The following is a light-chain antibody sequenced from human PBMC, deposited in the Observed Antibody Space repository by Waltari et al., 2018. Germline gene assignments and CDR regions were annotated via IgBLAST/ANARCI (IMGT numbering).Light chain of an antibody. V-gene: IGKV3-11*01. Sequence: EIMLTQSPATLSLSPGERATLSCRASQSVYSYLAWYQQKPGQAPRLLIYDASSRATGVPARFSSSGSGTDFTLTISSLEPEDFAVYYCQQRGNWLRTFGGGTKVEIK. J-gene: IGKJ4*01. CDR1: QSVYSY. CDR3: QQRGNWLRT. CDR2: DAS.